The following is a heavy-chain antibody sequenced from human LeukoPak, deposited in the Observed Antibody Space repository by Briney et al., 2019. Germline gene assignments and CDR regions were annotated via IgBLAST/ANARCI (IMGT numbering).Heavy chain of an antibody. D-gene: IGHD1-1*01. V-gene: IGHV1-18*01. CDR1: GYTFSTYG. J-gene: IGHJ3*02. CDR2: ISGYNGNT. CDR3: ARALVNLFAFDI. Sequence: RASVKVSCKASGYTFSTYGISWVRQAPGQGLEWMGWISGYNGNTNYAQKLQGRVTMTTDTSTSTAYMELRSLRSDDTAVYYCARALVNLFAFDIWGQGTMVTVSS.